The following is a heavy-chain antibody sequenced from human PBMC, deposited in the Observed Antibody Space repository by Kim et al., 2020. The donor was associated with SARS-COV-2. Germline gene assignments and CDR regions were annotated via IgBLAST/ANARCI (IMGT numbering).Heavy chain of an antibody. CDR3: AKDRVDTAMVCYFDY. CDR1: GFTFSSYG. D-gene: IGHD5-18*01. V-gene: IGHV3-30*18. Sequence: GGSLRLSCAASGFTFSSYGMHWVRQAPGKGLEWVAVISYDGSNKYYADSVKGRFTISRDNSKNTLYLQMNSLRAEDTAVYYCAKDRVDTAMVCYFDYWGQGTLVTVSS. J-gene: IGHJ4*02. CDR2: ISYDGSNK.